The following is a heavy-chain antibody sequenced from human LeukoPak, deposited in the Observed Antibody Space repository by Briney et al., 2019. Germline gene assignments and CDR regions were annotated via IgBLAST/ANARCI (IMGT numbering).Heavy chain of an antibody. J-gene: IGHJ4*02. CDR1: GFTFSSYW. V-gene: IGHV3-74*01. CDR2: INSDRSST. D-gene: IGHD5-24*01. Sequence: GGSLRLSCAASGFTFSSYWMHWVRQAPGKGLVWVSRINSDRSSTSYADSVKGRFTISRDNAKNTLYLHMSSLRAEDTAVYYCGRGVPMATITPLLCRGQGPLATVSS. CDR3: GRGVPMATITPLLC.